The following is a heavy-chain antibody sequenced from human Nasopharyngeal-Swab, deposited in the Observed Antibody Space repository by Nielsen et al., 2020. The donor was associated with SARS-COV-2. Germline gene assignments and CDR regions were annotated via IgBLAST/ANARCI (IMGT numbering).Heavy chain of an antibody. V-gene: IGHV3-33*05. CDR3: ARDPNLDDFCFDY. D-gene: IGHD3-3*01. CDR1: GFTFSSYG. Sequence: GESLKISCAASGFTFSSYGMHWVRQAPGKGLEWVAVISYDGSNKYYADSVKGRFTISRDNSKNTLYLQMNSLRAEDTAVYYCARDPNLDDFCFDYWGQGTLVTVSS. CDR2: ISYDGSNK. J-gene: IGHJ4*02.